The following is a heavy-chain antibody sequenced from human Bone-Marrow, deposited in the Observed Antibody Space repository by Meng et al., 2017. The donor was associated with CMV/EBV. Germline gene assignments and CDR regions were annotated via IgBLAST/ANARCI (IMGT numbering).Heavy chain of an antibody. CDR2: INSDGSST. CDR3: ARAQYKSASDY. CDR1: GFTFSSYW. V-gene: IGHV3-74*01. D-gene: IGHD1-14*01. J-gene: IGHJ4*02. Sequence: GGSLRLSCAAYGFTFSSYWMHWVRQAPGKGLVWVSRINSDGSSTSYADSVKGRFTISRDNAKNTLYLQMNSLSAEDTAVYYCARAQYKSASDYWGRGTLVTVSS.